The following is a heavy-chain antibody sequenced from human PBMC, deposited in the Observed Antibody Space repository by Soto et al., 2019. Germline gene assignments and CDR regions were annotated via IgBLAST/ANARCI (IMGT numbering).Heavy chain of an antibody. V-gene: IGHV4-31*03. J-gene: IGHJ4*02. D-gene: IGHD5-18*01. CDR3: SRGILV. Sequence: QVQLQESGPGLVKPSQTLSLTCPVSGGSINSGGYCWSWIRQHPGKGLDWIGCISYGGSTSYNPSLKSRVTISVDTYKNQFSLKLTSVTAADTAVYYCSRGILVWGQGALITVSS. CDR2: ISYGGST. CDR1: GGSINSGGYC.